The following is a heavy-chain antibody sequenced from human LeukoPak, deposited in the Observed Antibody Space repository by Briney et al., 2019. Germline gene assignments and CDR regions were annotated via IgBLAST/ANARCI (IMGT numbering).Heavy chain of an antibody. Sequence: GGSLRLSCAASGFTFSSYAMSWVRQAPGKGLEWVSAISGSGGSTYYADSVKGRFTISRDKSKNTLYLQMNSLRAEDTAVYYCAKGDTTWELPHDDWGQRTLVTVSS. CDR2: ISGSGGST. D-gene: IGHD3-10*01. J-gene: IGHJ4*02. CDR3: AKGDTTWELPHDD. V-gene: IGHV3-23*01. CDR1: GFTFSSYA.